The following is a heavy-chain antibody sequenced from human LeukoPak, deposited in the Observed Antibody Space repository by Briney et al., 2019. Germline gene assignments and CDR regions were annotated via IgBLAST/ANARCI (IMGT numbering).Heavy chain of an antibody. J-gene: IGHJ6*04. V-gene: IGHV3-33*01. Sequence: GRSLRLSCAASGFTFSSYGMHWVRQAPGKGLEWVAVIWYDGSNKYYADSVKGRFTISRDNSKNTLYLQMNSLRAEDTAVYYCARDGFGGWPTGNPTFGMDVWGKGTTVTVSS. D-gene: IGHD1-14*01. CDR1: GFTFSSYG. CDR2: IWYDGSNK. CDR3: ARDGFGGWPTGNPTFGMDV.